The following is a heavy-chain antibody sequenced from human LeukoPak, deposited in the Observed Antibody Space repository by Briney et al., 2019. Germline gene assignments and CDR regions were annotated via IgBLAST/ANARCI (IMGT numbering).Heavy chain of an antibody. CDR3: ARSQFRTTNSGAWGFQP. CDR2: INPSNGET. V-gene: IGHV1-2*02. D-gene: IGHD3-16*01. Sequence: ASVKVSCKASGYTLSDDYLHWVRQAPGQRLEWMAWINPSNGETKFAPRFQGRVTMTRDTSISTAYMELSSLRPDDTAVYYCARSQFRTTNSGAWGFQPWGQGTLVTVSS. J-gene: IGHJ1*01. CDR1: GYTLSDDY.